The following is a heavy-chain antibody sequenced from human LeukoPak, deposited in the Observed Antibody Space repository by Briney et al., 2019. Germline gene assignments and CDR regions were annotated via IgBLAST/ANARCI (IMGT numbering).Heavy chain of an antibody. Sequence: PGGSLRLSCAASGFTFSSYSMNWVRQAPGKGLEWVSSISSSSSYIYYADSVKGRFTISRDNAKNSLYLQMNSLRAEDTAVYYCARDRSLTPNYYDSRGGVDWGQGTLVTVSS. V-gene: IGHV3-21*01. CDR2: ISSSSSYI. CDR3: ARDRSLTPNYYDSRGGVD. CDR1: GFTFSSYS. D-gene: IGHD3-22*01. J-gene: IGHJ4*02.